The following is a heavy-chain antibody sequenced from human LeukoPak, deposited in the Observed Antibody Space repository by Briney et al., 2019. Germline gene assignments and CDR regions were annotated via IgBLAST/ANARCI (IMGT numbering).Heavy chain of an antibody. CDR2: ISWNSGSI. J-gene: IGHJ4*02. V-gene: IGHV3-9*01. Sequence: AGGSLRLSCAASGFTFDDYAMHWVRQAPGKGLEWVSGISWNSGSIGYADSVKGRFTISRDNAKNSLYLQMNSLRAEDTALYYCAKARPMIVVVTDFDYWGQGTLVTVSS. CDR1: GFTFDDYA. D-gene: IGHD3-22*01. CDR3: AKARPMIVVVTDFDY.